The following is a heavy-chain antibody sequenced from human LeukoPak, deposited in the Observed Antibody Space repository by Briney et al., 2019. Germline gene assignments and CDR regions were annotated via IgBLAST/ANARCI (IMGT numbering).Heavy chain of an antibody. Sequence: GGSLRLSCAASGFTFSSYWMSWVRQAPGKGQEWVANIKQDGSEKYYVDSVKGRFTISRDNAKNSLYLQMNSLRAEDTAVYYCARVSPKDAFDIWGQGTMVTVSS. V-gene: IGHV3-7*01. CDR3: ARVSPKDAFDI. CDR1: GFTFSSYW. J-gene: IGHJ3*02. CDR2: IKQDGSEK.